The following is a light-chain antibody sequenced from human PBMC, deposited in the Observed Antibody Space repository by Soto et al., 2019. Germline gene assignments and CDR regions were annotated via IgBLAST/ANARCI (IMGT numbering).Light chain of an antibody. CDR3: GTWDSSLSEGV. CDR1: SSNIGNNY. V-gene: IGLV1-51*02. J-gene: IGLJ1*01. CDR2: ENN. Sequence: QSVLTQPPSVSAAPGQTVTISCSGSSSNIGNNYVSWYQQLPGTAPKLLIYENNKRPSGIPDRFSGSKSGTSGTLAITGLQTGDEAEYYCGTWDSSLSEGVFGTGTKLTVL.